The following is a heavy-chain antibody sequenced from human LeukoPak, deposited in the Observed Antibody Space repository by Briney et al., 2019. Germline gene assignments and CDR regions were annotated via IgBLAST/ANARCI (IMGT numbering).Heavy chain of an antibody. V-gene: IGHV1-18*01. J-gene: IGHJ6*03. CDR3: ARAGDIVVVAVAGAGYYYMDV. CDR2: ISAYNGNT. D-gene: IGHD2-2*01. CDR1: GYTFTSYG. Sequence: ASVKVSCKASGYTFTSYGISRVRQAPGQGLEWMGWISAYNGNTNYAQKLQGRVTMTTDTSTSTAYMELRSLRSDDTAVYHCARAGDIVVVAVAGAGYYYMDVWGKGTTVTVSS.